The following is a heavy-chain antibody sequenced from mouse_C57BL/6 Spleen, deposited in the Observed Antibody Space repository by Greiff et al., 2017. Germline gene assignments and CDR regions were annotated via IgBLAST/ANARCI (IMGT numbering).Heavy chain of an antibody. D-gene: IGHD2-4*01. Sequence: EVKLVESGGGLVQPGGSLKLSCAASGFTFSDYYMYWVRQTPEKRLEWVAYISNGGGSTYYPDPVKGRFTISRDNAKNTLYLQMSRLKSEDTAMYYCARKSYDYDWFAYWGQGTLVTVSA. CDR1: GFTFSDYY. V-gene: IGHV5-12*01. CDR2: ISNGGGST. CDR3: ARKSYDYDWFAY. J-gene: IGHJ3*01.